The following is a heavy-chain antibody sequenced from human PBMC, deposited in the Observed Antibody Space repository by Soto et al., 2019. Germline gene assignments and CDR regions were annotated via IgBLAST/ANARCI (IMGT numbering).Heavy chain of an antibody. CDR2: IRSKANSYAT. Sequence: GGPLRLSCAASGFTFRGSAMHWVRQASGKGLEWVGRIRSKANSYATAYAASVKGRFTISRDDSKNTAYLQMNSLKTEDTAVYYCTSTIFGSLTDAFDIWGQGTMVTVSS. J-gene: IGHJ3*02. CDR1: GFTFRGSA. CDR3: TSTIFGSLTDAFDI. D-gene: IGHD3-3*01. V-gene: IGHV3-73*01.